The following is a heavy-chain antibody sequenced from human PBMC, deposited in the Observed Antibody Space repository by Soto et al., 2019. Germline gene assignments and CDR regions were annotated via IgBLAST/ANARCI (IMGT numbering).Heavy chain of an antibody. CDR1: GYTFTGYY. V-gene: IGHV1-2*04. CDR2: INPNSGGT. D-gene: IGHD6-19*01. J-gene: IGHJ6*02. CDR3: ARDHSSGWYLDYYYYGMDV. Sequence: ASLKVSCKASGYTFTGYYMHWVRQAPGQGLEWMGWINPNSGGTNYAQKFQGWVTMTRDTSISTAYMELSRLRSDDTAVYYCARDHSSGWYLDYYYYGMDVWGQGTPVTVSS.